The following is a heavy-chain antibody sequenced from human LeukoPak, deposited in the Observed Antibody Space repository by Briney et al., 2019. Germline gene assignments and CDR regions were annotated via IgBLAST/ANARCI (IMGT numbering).Heavy chain of an antibody. D-gene: IGHD6-13*01. CDR2: IGTAGDT. CDR3: ARAIAAAGGYYFDY. CDR1: GFTFSSYD. J-gene: IGHJ4*02. V-gene: IGHV3-13*01. Sequence: GGSLRLSCAASGFTFSSYDMHWVRQATGKGLEWVSAIGTAGDTYYPGSVKGRFTISRENAKNSLYLQMNSLRAGDTAVYYCARAIAAAGGYYFDYWGQGTLVTVSS.